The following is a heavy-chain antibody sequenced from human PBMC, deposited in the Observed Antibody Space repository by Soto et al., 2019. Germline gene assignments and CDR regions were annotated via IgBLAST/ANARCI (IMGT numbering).Heavy chain of an antibody. CDR1: SGSISTGNW. V-gene: IGHV4-4*02. D-gene: IGHD6-25*01. CDR3: ARVFSSGSGWMYYFDF. CDR2: IYYTGAT. J-gene: IGHJ4*02. Sequence: QVELQESGPRLVKSSGTLSLTCEVSSGSISTGNWWSWVRQPPGKGLEWIGEIYYTGATNYNPSLKSPATMTLDKSNDQFSLILTSATAADTAVYYCARVFSSGSGWMYYFDFWGQGILVSVSS.